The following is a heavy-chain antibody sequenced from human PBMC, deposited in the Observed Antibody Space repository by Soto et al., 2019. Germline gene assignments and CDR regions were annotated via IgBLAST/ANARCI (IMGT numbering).Heavy chain of an antibody. CDR3: ARGRNYGDYDY. V-gene: IGHV4-30-2*01. Sequence: SETLSLTCAVSGGSISSGGYSWSWIRQPPGKGLEWIGYIYHSGSTYYNPSLKSRVTISVDRYKNQFSLKLSSVTAADTAVYYCARGRNYGDYDYWGQGTLVTVSS. J-gene: IGHJ4*02. CDR2: IYHSGST. D-gene: IGHD4-17*01. CDR1: GGSISSGGYS.